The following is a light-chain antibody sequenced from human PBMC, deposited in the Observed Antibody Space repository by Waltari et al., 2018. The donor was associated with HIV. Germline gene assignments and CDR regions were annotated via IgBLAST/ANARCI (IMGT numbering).Light chain of an antibody. J-gene: IGLJ3*02. CDR3: CSYAGTNGLV. CDR1: SSDVGTYDL. CDR2: EVT. Sequence: QSALTQPASVSGSPGPSITIPCTGTSSDVGTYDLVSWYQQHPGKAPKLMIYEVTKWSSGVSNRFSGSKSGNTASLTISGLQAEDEADYYCCSYAGTNGLVFGGGTKLTVL. V-gene: IGLV2-23*02.